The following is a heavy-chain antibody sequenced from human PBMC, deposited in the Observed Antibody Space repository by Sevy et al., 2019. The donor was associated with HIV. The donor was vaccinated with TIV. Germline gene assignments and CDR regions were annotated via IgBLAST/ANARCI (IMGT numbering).Heavy chain of an antibody. CDR3: ARPYGSGSWEAFDI. J-gene: IGHJ3*02. CDR2: ISYSSNYI. Sequence: GGSLRLSCAASGFSFRTYTMNWVRQAPGKGLEWVSSISYSSNYIYYADSVKGRFTISRDNAKNSLYLQMNNLRAEDTAVYYCARPYGSGSWEAFDIWGQGTTVTVSS. CDR1: GFSFRTYT. D-gene: IGHD3-10*01. V-gene: IGHV3-21*01.